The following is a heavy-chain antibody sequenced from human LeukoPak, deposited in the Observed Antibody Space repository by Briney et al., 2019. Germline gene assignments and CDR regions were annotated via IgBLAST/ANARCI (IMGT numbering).Heavy chain of an antibody. CDR3: ARPESGSSYGYYTY. CDR1: GYSFTSYW. Sequence: KPGESLQISCKGSGYSFTSYWIGWVRQLPGKGLEWMGIIYPGDSDTRYSPSFQGQVTISADKSTNTAYLQWSSLKASDTAMYYCARPESGSSYGYYTYWGQGTLVTVSS. J-gene: IGHJ4*02. CDR2: IYPGDSDT. V-gene: IGHV5-51*01. D-gene: IGHD5-18*01.